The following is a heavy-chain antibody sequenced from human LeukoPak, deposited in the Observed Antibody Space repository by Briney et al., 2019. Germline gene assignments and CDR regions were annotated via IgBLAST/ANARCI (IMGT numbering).Heavy chain of an antibody. CDR2: IKTDGSSI. D-gene: IGHD4-17*01. CDR1: GFTFSSYR. J-gene: IGHJ4*02. Sequence: GGSLRLSCAASGFTFSSYRMHWVRQAPGKGLVWVSRIKTDGSSITYADSVKGRFTISRDNAKNTLFLQMNSLRAEDTAVYYCARDILRDYGDSLDYWGQGTLVIVSS. CDR3: ARDILRDYGDSLDY. V-gene: IGHV3-74*01.